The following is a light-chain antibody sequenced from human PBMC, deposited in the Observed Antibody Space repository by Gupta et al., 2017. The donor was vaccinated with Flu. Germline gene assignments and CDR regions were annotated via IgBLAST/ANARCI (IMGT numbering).Light chain of an antibody. CDR2: ATS. CDR1: QDINIF. V-gene: IGKV1-16*01. Sequence: PSSLSASVGDRVTITCRASQDINIFLAWFQQKPGKTPKSLIYATSQLESGVPSRFSGSGSGSTFTLTISSLQPEDFATYYCQQYKSPPHTFGPGTKVDV. J-gene: IGKJ3*01. CDR3: QQYKSPPHT.